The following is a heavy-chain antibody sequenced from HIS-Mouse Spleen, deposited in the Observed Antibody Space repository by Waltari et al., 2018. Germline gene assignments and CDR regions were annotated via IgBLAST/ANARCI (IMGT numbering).Heavy chain of an antibody. J-gene: IGHJ2*01. Sequence: QLQLQESGPGLVKPSETLSLTCTVSGGSISSSRYYWGWIRQPPGKGLEWIGSIYYSGSTDDNPSLKSRVTRSVDTSKNQFSLKLSSVTAADTAVYYCAREIPYSSSWYDWYFDLWGRGTLVTVSS. D-gene: IGHD6-13*01. CDR3: AREIPYSSSWYDWYFDL. CDR2: IYYSGST. CDR1: GGSISSSRYY. V-gene: IGHV4-39*07.